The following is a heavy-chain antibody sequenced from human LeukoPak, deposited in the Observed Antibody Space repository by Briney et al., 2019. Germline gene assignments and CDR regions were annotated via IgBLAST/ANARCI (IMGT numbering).Heavy chain of an antibody. CDR3: AKEHYIWGSYRYTGSDY. V-gene: IGHV3-23*01. CDR1: GFTFSSYA. CDR2: ISGSGGST. Sequence: GGSLRLSCAASGFTFSSYAMSWVRQAPGKGLEWVSAISGSGGSTYYADSVKGRFTISRDNSKNTLYLRMNSLRAEDTAVYYCAKEHYIWGSYRYTGSDYWGQGTLVTVSS. J-gene: IGHJ4*02. D-gene: IGHD3-16*02.